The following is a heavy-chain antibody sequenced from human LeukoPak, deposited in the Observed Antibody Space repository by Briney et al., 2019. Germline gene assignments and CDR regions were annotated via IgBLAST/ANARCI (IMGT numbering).Heavy chain of an antibody. J-gene: IGHJ4*02. D-gene: IGHD6-19*01. CDR2: ISGDGGST. Sequence: GGSLRLSCAASGFTFDNYAIHWVRQAPGKGMDLVSLISGDGGSTYYADSMKGRFTISRDNSKNSLYLQMNSLRTEDTALYYCARGAYNSGPDYWGQGTLVTVSS. V-gene: IGHV3-43*02. CDR1: GFTFDNYA. CDR3: ARGAYNSGPDY.